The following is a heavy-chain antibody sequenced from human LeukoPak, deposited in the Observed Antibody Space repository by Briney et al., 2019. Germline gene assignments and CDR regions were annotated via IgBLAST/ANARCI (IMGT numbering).Heavy chain of an antibody. CDR2: IYYTGST. Sequence: PSETLSPTCTVSGRSFRSYYGSWTRQPPGKGLEWIGYIYYTGSTNYNPSLKSRVTISLDTSKNQFSLKLSSMTAADTAVYYCARQRVNKWNNLWSFDYWGQGTLVTVSS. CDR3: ARQRVNKWNNLWSFDY. CDR1: GRSFRSYY. D-gene: IGHD1/OR15-1a*01. J-gene: IGHJ4*02. V-gene: IGHV4-59*08.